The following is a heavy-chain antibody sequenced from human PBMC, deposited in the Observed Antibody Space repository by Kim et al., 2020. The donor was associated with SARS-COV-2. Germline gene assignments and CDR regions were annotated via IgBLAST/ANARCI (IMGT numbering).Heavy chain of an antibody. Sequence: ASVKVSCKASGGTFSSYAISWVRQAPGQGLEWMGGIIPIFGTANYAQKFQGRVTITADESTSTAYMELSSLRSEDTAVYYCARLPLDYYGSGSPLFDYWGQGTLVTVSS. D-gene: IGHD3-10*01. CDR3: ARLPLDYYGSGSPLFDY. CDR1: GGTFSSYA. CDR2: IIPIFGTA. V-gene: IGHV1-69*13. J-gene: IGHJ4*02.